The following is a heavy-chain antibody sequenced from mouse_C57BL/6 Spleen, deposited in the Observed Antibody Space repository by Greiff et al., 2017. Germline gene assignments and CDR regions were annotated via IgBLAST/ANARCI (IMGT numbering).Heavy chain of an antibody. J-gene: IGHJ4*01. V-gene: IGHV10-1*01. CDR2: IRSKSNNYAT. CDR3: VRQGGGPYYYAMDY. CDR1: GFSFNTYA. Sequence: EVKVEESGGGLVQPKGSLKLSCAASGFSFNTYAMNWVRQAPGKGLEWVSRIRSKSNNYATYYADSVKDRFTISRDDSESMLYLQMNNLKTEDTAMYYGVRQGGGPYYYAMDYWGQGTSVTVSS. D-gene: IGHD1-1*02.